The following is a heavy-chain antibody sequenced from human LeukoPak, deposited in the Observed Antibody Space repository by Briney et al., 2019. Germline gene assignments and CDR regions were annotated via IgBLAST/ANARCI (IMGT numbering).Heavy chain of an antibody. CDR2: INHSGST. J-gene: IGHJ4*02. CDR3: AILYGDYEYYFDY. D-gene: IGHD4-17*01. V-gene: IGHV4-34*01. CDR1: GESFCGYY. Sequence: SETLSLTCAVYGESFCGYYWSWIRQPPGKGLEWIGEINHSGSTNYNPSLKSRVTISVDTSKNQFSLKLSSVTAADTAVYYCAILYGDYEYYFDYWGQGTLVTVSS.